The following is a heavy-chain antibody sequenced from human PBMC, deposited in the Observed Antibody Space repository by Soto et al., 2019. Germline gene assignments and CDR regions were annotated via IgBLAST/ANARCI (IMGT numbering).Heavy chain of an antibody. D-gene: IGHD3-3*01. CDR2: INPGSRIT. CDR3: ARDPNYYDFWAGSYYYHAMDV. J-gene: IGHJ6*02. Sequence: ASVKVSCKTSGYTFTNYFVHWVRQSPVQGLEWMGAINPGSRITNYALKFQGRVTMTRDTSTNTVYLELSSLRSEDTAVYSCARDPNYYDFWAGSYYYHAMDVWGQGTTVTVSS. CDR1: GYTFTNYF. V-gene: IGHV1-46*01.